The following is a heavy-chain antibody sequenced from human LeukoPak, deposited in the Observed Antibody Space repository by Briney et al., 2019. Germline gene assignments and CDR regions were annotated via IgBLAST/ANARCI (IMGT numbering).Heavy chain of an antibody. J-gene: IGHJ4*02. CDR1: GYTFTTYG. V-gene: IGHV1-18*01. D-gene: IGHD3-22*01. Sequence: ASVKVSCTASGYTFTTYGISWVRQAPGQGLEWMGWISAYNGNTNYAQRLQGRVTMTTDTSTSTAYMELRSLRSDDTAVYYCGRRGYYDSSGYYNYWGQGTLVTVSS. CDR3: GRRGYYDSSGYYNY. CDR2: ISAYNGNT.